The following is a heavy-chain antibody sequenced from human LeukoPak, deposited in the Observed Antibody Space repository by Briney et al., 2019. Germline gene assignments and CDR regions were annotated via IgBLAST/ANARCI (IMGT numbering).Heavy chain of an antibody. CDR1: GFTFNIYA. J-gene: IGHJ5*02. CDR2: ISGSGGNT. D-gene: IGHD4-17*01. Sequence: PGGSLRLSCAASGFTFNIYAMSWVRQAPGKGLKWVSAISGSGGNTYYADSVKGRFTTSRDNSKNTLYLQMNSLRAEDTAVYHCAKAPTVTTSWFDPWGQGTLVTVSS. CDR3: AKAPTVTTSWFDP. V-gene: IGHV3-23*01.